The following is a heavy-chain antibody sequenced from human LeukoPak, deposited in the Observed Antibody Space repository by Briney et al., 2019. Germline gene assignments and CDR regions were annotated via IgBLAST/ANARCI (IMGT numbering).Heavy chain of an antibody. CDR2: INPAGSQK. V-gene: IGHV3-7*01. D-gene: IGHD1-26*01. CDR3: ARYSGSFPGWLDP. J-gene: IGHJ5*02. CDR1: GLTFSSSW. Sequence: GGSLRLSCAASGLTFSSSWMNWIRQAPGKGPERLANINPAGSQKDYVDSVKGRFTISRDNAKDSVFLQMNNLRAEDTAVYYCARYSGSFPGWLDPWGPGTLVTVSS.